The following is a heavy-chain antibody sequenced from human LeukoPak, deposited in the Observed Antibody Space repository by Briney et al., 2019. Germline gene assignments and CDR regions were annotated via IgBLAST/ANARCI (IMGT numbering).Heavy chain of an antibody. Sequence: GGSLRLSCAASGFTFSSYWMSWVRQAPGKGLEWVANIKQDGSEKYYVDSVKGRFTISRGNAKNSLYLQMNSLRAEDTAVYYCARDHSYDYVWGSYEDVWGKGTTVTVSS. CDR1: GFTFSSYW. CDR2: IKQDGSEK. J-gene: IGHJ6*04. D-gene: IGHD3-16*01. CDR3: ARDHSYDYVWGSYEDV. V-gene: IGHV3-7*01.